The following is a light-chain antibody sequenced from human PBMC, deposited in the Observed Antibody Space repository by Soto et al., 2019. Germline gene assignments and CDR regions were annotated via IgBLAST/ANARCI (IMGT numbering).Light chain of an antibody. CDR3: QKYNNWPIT. V-gene: IGKV1-5*01. J-gene: IGKJ5*01. CDR1: QSIGNR. Sequence: DIQMNHSPSTLSASVLDRVTFTFRASQSIGNRLAWYQQKPGKAPKFLIYDASSLQSGVPSRFSGSGSGTEFTLTISSLQSEDFALFYCQKYNNWPITCGKGKRREIK. CDR2: DAS.